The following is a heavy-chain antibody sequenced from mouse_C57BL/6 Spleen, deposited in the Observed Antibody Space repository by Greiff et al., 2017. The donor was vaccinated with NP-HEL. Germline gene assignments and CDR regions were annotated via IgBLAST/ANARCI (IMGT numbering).Heavy chain of an antibody. J-gene: IGHJ3*01. CDR2: IDPSDSET. CDR3: AREGAAQATAWFAY. CDR1: GYTFTSYW. D-gene: IGHD3-2*02. V-gene: IGHV1-52*01. Sequence: VQLQQPGAELVRPGSSVKLSCKASGYTFTSYWMHWVKQRPIQGLEWIGNIDPSDSETNYNQKFKDKATLTVDNSSSTAYMQLSSLTSEDSAVYYGAREGAAQATAWFAYWGQGTLVTVSA.